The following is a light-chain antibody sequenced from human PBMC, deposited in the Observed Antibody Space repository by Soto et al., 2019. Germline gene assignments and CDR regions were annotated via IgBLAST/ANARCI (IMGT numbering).Light chain of an antibody. J-gene: IGLJ3*02. CDR1: SGDVGGYNF. Sequence: QSVLTQARSVSGSPGQSVTISCTGTSGDVGGYNFVSWYQQHPGNAPKLMIFDVSQRPSGVPDRFSGPKSGNTASLTISGLQAEDEADYYCCSYGGSYTWVFGGGTKLTVL. CDR3: CSYGGSYTWV. V-gene: IGLV2-11*01. CDR2: DVS.